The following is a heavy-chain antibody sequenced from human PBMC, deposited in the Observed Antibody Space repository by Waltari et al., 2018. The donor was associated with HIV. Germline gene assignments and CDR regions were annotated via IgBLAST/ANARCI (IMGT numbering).Heavy chain of an antibody. J-gene: IGHJ6*02. Sequence: QVQLVQSGAEVKKPGASVKVSCKVSGHTLSELSMHWVRQVPGKGLEWMGNFVPEDDETTYEQKFQGRVTMTEDTSSDTAYMELSSLTSGDTAVYYCATDFSGMVRAYSYYSLDVWGQGTTVTVSS. CDR1: GHTLSELS. CDR2: FVPEDDET. CDR3: ATDFSGMVRAYSYYSLDV. D-gene: IGHD3-10*01. V-gene: IGHV1-24*01.